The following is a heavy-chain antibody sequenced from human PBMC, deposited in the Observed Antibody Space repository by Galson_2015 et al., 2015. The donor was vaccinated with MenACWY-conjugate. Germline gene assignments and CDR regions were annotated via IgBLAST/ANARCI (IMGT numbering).Heavy chain of an antibody. CDR3: AMADYDILIGYYGY. CDR1: GSSFPGYW. J-gene: IGHJ4*02. Sequence: QSGAEVTKRGESLLISCMGPGSSFPGYWIDWVRQMPGKGLEWMGIIYPGDSETRYSASFQGLVTISVEKSISTADLQWSSLKASDTAMYYCAMADYDILIGYYGYWGQGTLVTVSS. D-gene: IGHD3-9*01. V-gene: IGHV5-51*01. CDR2: IYPGDSET.